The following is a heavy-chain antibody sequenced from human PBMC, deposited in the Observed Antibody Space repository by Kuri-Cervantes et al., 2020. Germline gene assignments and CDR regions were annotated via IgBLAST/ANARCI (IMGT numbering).Heavy chain of an antibody. J-gene: IGHJ4*02. CDR2: ISSSSGYI. CDR3: ARVADYDILTGYFGPRSFDY. V-gene: IGHV3-21*01. D-gene: IGHD3-9*01. CDR1: GFTFSSYS. Sequence: LSLTCAASGFTFSSYSMNWVRQAPGKGLEWVSSISSSSGYIYYADSVKGRFTISRDNAKNSLYLQMNSLRAEDTAVYYCARVADYDILTGYFGPRSFDYWGQGTLVTVSS.